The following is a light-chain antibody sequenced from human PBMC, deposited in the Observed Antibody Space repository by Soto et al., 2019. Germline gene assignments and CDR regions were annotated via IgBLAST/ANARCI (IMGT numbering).Light chain of an antibody. Sequence: QSVLTQSPSASATPGQRVTMSCSGTRSNVGTYAVNWYQQLPGTAPTLLIFRNHQRPSGVPDRFSGSKSGTSASLAISAPRSEDESDYYCAACDDSLRAVVFGGGTKLTVL. CDR1: RSNVGTYA. V-gene: IGLV1-44*01. J-gene: IGLJ2*01. CDR2: RNH. CDR3: AACDDSLRAVV.